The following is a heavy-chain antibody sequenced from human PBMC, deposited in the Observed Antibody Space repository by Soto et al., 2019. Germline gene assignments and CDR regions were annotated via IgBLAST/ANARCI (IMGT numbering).Heavy chain of an antibody. V-gene: IGHV4-31*03. D-gene: IGHD3-10*01. Sequence: QVQLQESGPAGLVKPSQTLSLTCNVSGGSISSGGYYWSWIRQHPGKGLEWIGYIYYDGSTYQNPSLKRRVSISVDTSKNQFSLKLSSVTAADTALYYCARERSGQGGYGMDVWGQGTTVTVSS. CDR3: ARERSGQGGYGMDV. CDR2: IYYDGST. CDR1: GGSISSGGYY. J-gene: IGHJ6*02.